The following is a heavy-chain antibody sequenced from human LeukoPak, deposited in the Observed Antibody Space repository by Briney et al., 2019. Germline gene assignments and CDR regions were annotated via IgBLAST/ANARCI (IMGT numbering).Heavy chain of an antibody. V-gene: IGHV4-34*01. J-gene: IGHJ4*02. Sequence: SETLSLTCAVYGGSFSGYYWSWIRQPPGKGLEWIGEINHSGSTNYNPSLKSRVTISVDTSKNQFSLRPSSVTAADTAVYYCARASYSYDINGWVPFDYWGQGTLVTVSS. CDR1: GGSFSGYY. CDR3: ARASYSYDINGWVPFDY. D-gene: IGHD3-22*01. CDR2: INHSGST.